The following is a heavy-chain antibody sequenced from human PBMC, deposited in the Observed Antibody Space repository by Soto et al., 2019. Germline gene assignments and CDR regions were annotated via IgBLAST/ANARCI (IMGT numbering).Heavy chain of an antibody. J-gene: IGHJ4*02. V-gene: IGHV1-46*04. CDR1: GYTFTNYY. CDR2: INPSGGST. Sequence: QVQLVQSGAEVKKPGASVKVSCKASGYTFTNYYIHWVRQAPGQGLEWMGIINPSGGSTSYARRLQGRVTMTRDTSTSTVYMELSSLRSEDTAVYYCARDLGTRLGFDYWGQGTLVTVSS. D-gene: IGHD2-2*01. CDR3: ARDLGTRLGFDY.